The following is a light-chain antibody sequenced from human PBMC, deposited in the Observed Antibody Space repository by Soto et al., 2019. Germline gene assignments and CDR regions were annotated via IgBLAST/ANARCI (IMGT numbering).Light chain of an antibody. V-gene: IGLV2-14*01. CDR1: RSDVGGDGY. CDR2: EVT. J-gene: IGLJ3*02. Sequence: QSALTQPAAVSGSPGQSITISCTGTRSDVGGDGYVSWYQHHPGKAPKVMIYEVTNRPAGVSFRFSGSKSGNTASLTISGHQAEAADDYYCASNTFCVNRVFGSGTTLSVL. CDR3: ASNTFCVNRV.